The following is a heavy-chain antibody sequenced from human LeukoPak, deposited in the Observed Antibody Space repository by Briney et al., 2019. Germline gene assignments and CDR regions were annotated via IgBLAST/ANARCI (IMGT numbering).Heavy chain of an antibody. CDR2: IYYSGST. D-gene: IGHD6-19*01. Sequence: SETLSLTCTVSGYSISSGYYWGWIRQPPGKGLEWIGSIYYSGSTYYNPSLKSRVTISVDTSKNQFSLKLSSVTAADTAVYYCARIHLKWLGFVLLDAFDIWGQGTMVTVSS. CDR3: ARIHLKWLGFVLLDAFDI. V-gene: IGHV4-38-2*02. CDR1: GYSISSGYY. J-gene: IGHJ3*02.